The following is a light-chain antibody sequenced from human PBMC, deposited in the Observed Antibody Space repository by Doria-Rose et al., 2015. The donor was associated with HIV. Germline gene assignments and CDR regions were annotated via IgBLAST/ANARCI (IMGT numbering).Light chain of an antibody. J-gene: IGLJ1*01. CDR2: GNT. CDR1: SSNIGAGFD. Sequence: QSVVTQPPSVSGAPGQRVAISCTGSSSNIGAGFDVNWYQQFPGTAPKLLIHGNTNRPAGVPDRFSGPKSGTSASLAISVLRSEDEADYYCQSYDSRLSVYVFGTGTKVTVL. V-gene: IGLV1-40*01. CDR3: QSYDSRLSVYV.